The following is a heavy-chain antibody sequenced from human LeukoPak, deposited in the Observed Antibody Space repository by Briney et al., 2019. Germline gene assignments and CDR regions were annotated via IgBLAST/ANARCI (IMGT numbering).Heavy chain of an antibody. Sequence: PGGSLRLSCAASGFTLTNAWVSWVRQAPGKGLELVGRIKGKTDGGTADYAAPVKGRFTISRDDSKNTLYLQMNSLKTEDTAVYYCTSAVQGGYNNWGQGTLVTVSS. CDR1: GFTLTNAW. CDR2: IKGKTDGGTA. CDR3: TSAVQGGYNN. D-gene: IGHD5-24*01. V-gene: IGHV3-15*01. J-gene: IGHJ4*02.